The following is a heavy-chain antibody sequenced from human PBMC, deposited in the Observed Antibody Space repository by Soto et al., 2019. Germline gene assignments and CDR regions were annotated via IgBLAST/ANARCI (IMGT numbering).Heavy chain of an antibody. CDR3: AKDVRQLVRRWFDP. V-gene: IGHV4-39*07. Sequence: SETLSLPCAVSNDSISSGTYYWAWIRQPPGRGLEWIGSLSYLGTTDYNPSLKSRVTISKDASKNQFSLKLTSMTAADTAVYYCAKDVRQLVRRWFDPWGQGTLVTVAS. J-gene: IGHJ5*02. CDR2: LSYLGTT. D-gene: IGHD6-6*01. CDR1: NDSISSGTYY.